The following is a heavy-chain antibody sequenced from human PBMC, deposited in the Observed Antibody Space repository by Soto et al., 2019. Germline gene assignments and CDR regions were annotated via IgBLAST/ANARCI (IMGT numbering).Heavy chain of an antibody. Sequence: GGSLRLSCAASGFTFSSYDMHWVRQATGKGLEWVSAIGTAGDTYYPGSVKGRFTISRENAKNSLYLQMNSLRAEDTAVYYCARVTRDGYNSVYFDYWGQGTLVTVSS. D-gene: IGHD5-12*01. CDR2: IGTAGDT. V-gene: IGHV3-13*01. J-gene: IGHJ4*02. CDR1: GFTFSSYD. CDR3: ARVTRDGYNSVYFDY.